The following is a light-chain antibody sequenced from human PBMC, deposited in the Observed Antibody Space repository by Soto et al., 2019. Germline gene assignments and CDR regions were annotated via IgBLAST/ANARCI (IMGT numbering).Light chain of an antibody. CDR3: QVWDSSLVV. J-gene: IGLJ2*01. CDR2: RDT. CDR1: NIGSKN. Sequence: SYELTQPLSVSVALGQTATITCGGNNIGSKNVHWYQQKPGQAPVVVIYRDTNRPSGMPERFSGSSAGNTATLTISRAQAGDEADYYCQVWDSSLVVFGGGTKLTVL. V-gene: IGLV3-9*01.